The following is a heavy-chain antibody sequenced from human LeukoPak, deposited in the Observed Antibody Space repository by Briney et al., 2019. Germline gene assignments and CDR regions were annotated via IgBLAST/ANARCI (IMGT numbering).Heavy chain of an antibody. J-gene: IGHJ4*02. V-gene: IGHV3-23*01. CDR3: SRDLNWSFDY. Sequence: GGSLRLSCAASGFTFSSYAMSWVRQAPGKGLEWVSAISGSGGSTYYADSVKGRFTISRDNSKNTLYLQMNSPKTEDTAVYYCSRDLNWSFDYWGQGTLVTVSS. CDR1: GFTFSSYA. D-gene: IGHD1-1*01. CDR2: ISGSGGST.